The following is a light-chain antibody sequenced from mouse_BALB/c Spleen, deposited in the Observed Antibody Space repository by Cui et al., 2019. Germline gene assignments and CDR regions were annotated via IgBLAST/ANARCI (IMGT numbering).Light chain of an antibody. CDR3: QQHYSTPHT. Sequence: DSQMTQSPASLSAPLGESVTITFLATRTIGTWLAWYQQKPGKSPQLLIYAATSLADGVPSRFSGSGSGTKFSFTISSIQAEDFVSYYCQQHYSTPHTFGGGTKLEIK. J-gene: IGKJ2*01. CDR2: AAT. CDR1: RTIGTW. V-gene: IGKV12-98*01.